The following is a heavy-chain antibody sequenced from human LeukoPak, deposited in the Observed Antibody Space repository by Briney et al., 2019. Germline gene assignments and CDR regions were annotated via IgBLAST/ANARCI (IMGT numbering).Heavy chain of an antibody. D-gene: IGHD6-13*01. CDR3: ARGGRIGIAAAGAVDY. Sequence: GASVKVSCKASGYTFTGYYMHWARQAPGQGLEWMGWINPNSGGTNYAQKFQGRVTMTRDTSISTAYMELSRLRSDDTAVYYRARGGRIGIAAAGAVDYWGQGTLVTVSS. J-gene: IGHJ4*02. CDR2: INPNSGGT. CDR1: GYTFTGYY. V-gene: IGHV1-2*02.